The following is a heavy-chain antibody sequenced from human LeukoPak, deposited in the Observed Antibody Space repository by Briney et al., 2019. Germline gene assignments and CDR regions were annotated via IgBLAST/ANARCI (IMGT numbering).Heavy chain of an antibody. J-gene: IGHJ4*02. CDR3: ASTGYCSGGSCRHRDY. V-gene: IGHV1-69*06. Sequence: SVKVSCKASGGTFSSYAISWVRQAPGQGLEWMGGIIPIFGTANYAQKFQGRVTITADKSTSTAYMELSSLRSEDTAVYYCASTGYCSGGSCRHRDYWGQGTLVTVSS. CDR1: GGTFSSYA. CDR2: IIPIFGTA. D-gene: IGHD2-15*01.